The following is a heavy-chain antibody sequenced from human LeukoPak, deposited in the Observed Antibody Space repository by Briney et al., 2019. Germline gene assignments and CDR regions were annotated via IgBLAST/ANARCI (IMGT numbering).Heavy chain of an antibody. CDR1: GGSISSGSYY. J-gene: IGHJ6*03. CDR3: ARVRFGEWAGYYYYYMDV. Sequence: SQTLSLTCTVSGGSISSGSYYWSWIRQPAGKGLEWIGRIYTSGSTNYNPSLKSRVTISVDTSKNQFSLKLSSVTAADTAVYYCARVRFGEWAGYYYYYMDVWGKGTTVTVSS. V-gene: IGHV4-61*02. CDR2: IYTSGST. D-gene: IGHD3-10*01.